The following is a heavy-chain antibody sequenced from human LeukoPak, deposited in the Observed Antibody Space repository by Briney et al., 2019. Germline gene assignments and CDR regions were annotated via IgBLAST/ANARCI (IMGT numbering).Heavy chain of an antibody. CDR1: GYTFTGYY. J-gene: IGHJ6*03. CDR3: ARAMYYGSGSYYDYYYYYMDV. D-gene: IGHD3-10*01. Sequence: GASVKVSCKASGYTFTGYYMHWVRQAPGQGLEWMGWINPNSGGTNYAQKSQGRVTMTRDTSISTAYMELSRLRSDDTAVYYCARAMYYGSGSYYDYYYYYMDVWGKGTTVTISS. V-gene: IGHV1-2*02. CDR2: INPNSGGT.